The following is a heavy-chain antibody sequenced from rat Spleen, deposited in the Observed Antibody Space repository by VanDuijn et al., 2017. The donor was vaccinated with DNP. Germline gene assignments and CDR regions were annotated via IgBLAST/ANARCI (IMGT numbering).Heavy chain of an antibody. J-gene: IGHJ4*01. D-gene: IGHD1-5*01. CDR2: ISRNSYDT. CDR1: GFTFSNYG. CDR3: ARHRTIMPYYYAMDA. V-gene: IGHV5-19*01. Sequence: EVKLVESGGGLVQPGRSLKLSCAASGFTFSNYGMHWIRQAPTKGLEWVASISRNSYDTYYRDPVKGRFTISRDNARGTLYLQMNRLRSEDTATYYCARHRTIMPYYYAMDAWGQGASVTVSS.